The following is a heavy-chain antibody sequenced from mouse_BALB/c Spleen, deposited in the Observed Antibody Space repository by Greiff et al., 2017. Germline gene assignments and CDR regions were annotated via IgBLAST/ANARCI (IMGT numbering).Heavy chain of an antibody. CDR1: GFTFSSYA. J-gene: IGHJ3*01. CDR3: AREPFAY. Sequence: EVKLVESGGGLVKPGGSLKLSCAASGFTFSSYAMSWVRQSPEKRLEWVAEISSGGSYTYYPDTVTGRFTISRDNAKNTPYLEMISLRSEDTALYYCAREPFAYWGQGTLVTVSA. V-gene: IGHV5-9-4*01. CDR2: ISSGGSYT.